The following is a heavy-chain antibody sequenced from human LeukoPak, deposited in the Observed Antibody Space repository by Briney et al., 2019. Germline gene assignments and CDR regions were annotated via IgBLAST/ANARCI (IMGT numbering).Heavy chain of an antibody. Sequence: PGRSPRLSCAASGFTFDDYAMHWVRQTPGKGLEWVSSISWNSGIIDYADSVKGRFSISRDNAKNSLYLQMNSLRAEDTAVYYCAREQQLAAFDIWGQGTMVTVSS. V-gene: IGHV3-9*01. D-gene: IGHD6-13*01. CDR2: ISWNSGII. CDR3: AREQQLAAFDI. J-gene: IGHJ3*02. CDR1: GFTFDDYA.